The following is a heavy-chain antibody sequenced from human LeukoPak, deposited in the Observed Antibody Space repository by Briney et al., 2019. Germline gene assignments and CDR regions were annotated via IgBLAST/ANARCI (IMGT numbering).Heavy chain of an antibody. J-gene: IGHJ4*02. V-gene: IGHV4-34*01. D-gene: IGHD3-9*01. Sequence: SETLSLTCAVYGGSFSGYYWSWIRQPPGKGLEWIGEINHSGSTNYNPSLKSRVTISVDTSKSQFSLKLSSVTAAVTAVYYCAARDVLTGLHDYWGQGTLVTVSS. CDR3: AARDVLTGLHDY. CDR1: GGSFSGYY. CDR2: INHSGST.